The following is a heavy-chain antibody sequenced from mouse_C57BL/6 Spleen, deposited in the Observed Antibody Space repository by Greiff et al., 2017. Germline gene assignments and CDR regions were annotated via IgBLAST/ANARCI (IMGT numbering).Heavy chain of an antibody. CDR3: ARYSNYDVFFAY. D-gene: IGHD2-5*01. V-gene: IGHV1-54*01. CDR1: GYAFTNYL. J-gene: IGHJ3*01. CDR2: INPGSGGT. Sequence: VKLQESGAELVRPGTSVKVSCKASGYAFTNYLIEWVKQRPGQGLEWIGVINPGSGGTNYNEKFKGKATLTADKSSSTAYMQLSSLTSEDSAVYFCARYSNYDVFFAYWGQGTLVTVSA.